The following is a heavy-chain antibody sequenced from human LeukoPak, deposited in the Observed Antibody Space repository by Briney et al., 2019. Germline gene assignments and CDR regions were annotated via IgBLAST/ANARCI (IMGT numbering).Heavy chain of an antibody. D-gene: IGHD3-16*02. J-gene: IGHJ4*02. CDR1: GGSFSGYY. CDR3: ARGRVDYVWGSYRWYFDY. Sequence: SETLSLTCAIYGGSFSGYYWSWIRQPPGKGLEWIGEINHSGSTNYNPSLKSRVTISVDTSKNQFSLKLSSVTAADTAVYYCARGRVDYVWGSYRWYFDYWGQGTLVTVSS. CDR2: INHSGST. V-gene: IGHV4-34*01.